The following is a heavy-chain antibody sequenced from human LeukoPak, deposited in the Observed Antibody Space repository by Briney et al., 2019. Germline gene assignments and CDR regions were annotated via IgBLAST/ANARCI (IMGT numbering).Heavy chain of an antibody. CDR2: IYPGDSDT. V-gene: IGHV5-51*01. D-gene: IGHD2-2*02. J-gene: IGHJ4*02. CDR1: GYSFTTYW. Sequence: GESLKISCQGSGYSFTTYWIGWVRQMPGKGLEWMGIIYPGDSDTRYSPSFQGQVTISADKSISTAYLQWSSLKASDTAMYYCATGGYCTSTSCYSFFDYWGQGTLVTVSS. CDR3: ATGGYCTSTSCYSFFDY.